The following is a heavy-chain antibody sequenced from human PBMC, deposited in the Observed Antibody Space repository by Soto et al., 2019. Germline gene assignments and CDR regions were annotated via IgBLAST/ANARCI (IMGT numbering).Heavy chain of an antibody. CDR3: TTFVFFDY. CDR1: GFTFSNAW. Sequence: EVQLVESGGGLVKPGGSLRLSCAASGFTFSNAWMNWVRQAPVKGLEWGGRIKSKTDGGTTDYAAPVKGRFTISRDDSKNTLYLQMNSLKTEDTAVYYCTTFVFFDYWGQGTLVSVSS. CDR2: IKSKTDGGTT. J-gene: IGHJ4*02. D-gene: IGHD6-6*01. V-gene: IGHV3-15*07.